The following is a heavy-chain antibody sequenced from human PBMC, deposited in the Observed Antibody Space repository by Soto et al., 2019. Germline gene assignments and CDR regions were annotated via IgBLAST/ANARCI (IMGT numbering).Heavy chain of an antibody. V-gene: IGHV3-7*03. CDR1: GFTFSTYW. D-gene: IGHD6-19*01. CDR2: IKQDGSEK. Sequence: GGSLRLSCAASGFTFSTYWMSWVRQAPGKGLEWVANIKQDGSEKYYVDSVKGRFTISRDNPKNSLYLQMNSLRAEDTAVYYCARDRPGYSSGWTYYYYVMDAWGQGTTVTVSS. CDR3: ARDRPGYSSGWTYYYYVMDA. J-gene: IGHJ6*02.